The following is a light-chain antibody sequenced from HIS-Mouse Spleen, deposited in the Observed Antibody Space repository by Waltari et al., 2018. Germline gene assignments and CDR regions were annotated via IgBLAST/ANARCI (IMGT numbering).Light chain of an antibody. CDR3: CSYAGSSTWV. Sequence: QSALTQPASVSGSPGQSITISCTGTSSHVGSYQLVSWYQQHPGKAPNLMIYEGSKRPSGVSNRFSGSKSGNTASLTISGLQAEDEADYYCCSYAGSSTWVFGGGTKLTVL. CDR2: EGS. J-gene: IGLJ3*02. V-gene: IGLV2-23*01. CDR1: SSHVGSYQL.